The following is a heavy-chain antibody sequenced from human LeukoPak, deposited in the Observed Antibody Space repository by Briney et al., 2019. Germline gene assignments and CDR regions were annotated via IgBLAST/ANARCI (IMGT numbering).Heavy chain of an antibody. Sequence: PGGSLRLSCAASGFTVSSNYMSWVRQAPGKGLEWVSVIYSGGSTYYADSVKGRFTISRDNSKNTLYLQMNSLRAEDTAVYYCAREHSLGYQLPYPLYFDYWGQGTLVTVSS. CDR3: AREHSLGYQLPYPLYFDY. V-gene: IGHV3-66*01. CDR1: GFTVSSNY. J-gene: IGHJ4*02. D-gene: IGHD2-2*01. CDR2: IYSGGST.